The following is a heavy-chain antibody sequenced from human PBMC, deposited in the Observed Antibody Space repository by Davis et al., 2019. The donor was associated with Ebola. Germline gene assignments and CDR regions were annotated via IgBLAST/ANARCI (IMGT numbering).Heavy chain of an antibody. Sequence: GGSLRLSCAASGFTFGDSYMTWIRQAPGKGLEWISYISSSGSTIYYANSVKGRFTISRDNAKNSLYLQMNSLRAEDTAVYYCARERAYYYGSGSSFDYWGQGTLVTVSS. CDR3: ARERAYYYGSGSSFDY. CDR2: ISSSGSTI. CDR1: GFTFGDSY. V-gene: IGHV3-11*04. D-gene: IGHD3-10*01. J-gene: IGHJ4*02.